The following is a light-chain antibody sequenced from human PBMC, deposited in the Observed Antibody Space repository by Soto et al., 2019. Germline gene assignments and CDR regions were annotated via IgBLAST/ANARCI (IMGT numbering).Light chain of an antibody. CDR3: FSYAGSSTQLI. CDR1: SSDVGSYNL. J-gene: IGLJ1*01. Sequence: QSVLTQPASVSGSPGQSITISCTGTSSDVGSYNLVSWYQQHPGKAPKLMIYEVSKRPSGVSNRFSGSKSGNTASLTISGLQAEDEADYYCFSYAGSSTQLIFGSGTKVTVL. V-gene: IGLV2-23*02. CDR2: EVS.